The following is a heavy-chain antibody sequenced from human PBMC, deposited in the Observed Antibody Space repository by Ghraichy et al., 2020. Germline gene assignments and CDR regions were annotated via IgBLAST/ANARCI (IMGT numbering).Heavy chain of an antibody. D-gene: IGHD4-17*01. CDR2: IKHDGTEK. V-gene: IGHV3-7*01. CDR3: ARGRHYEDYLTRFDP. CDR1: GFTFSNYW. Sequence: LSLTCAASGFTFSNYWMSWVRQAPGKGLEWVANIKHDGTEKYYVDSVYGRFTISRDNAKNSLSLHMRSLRAEDPDVYYCARGRHYEDYLTRFDPWGQGTLVTVSS. J-gene: IGHJ5*02.